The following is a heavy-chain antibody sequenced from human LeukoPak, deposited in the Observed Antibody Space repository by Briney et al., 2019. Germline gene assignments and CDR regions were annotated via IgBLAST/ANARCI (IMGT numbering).Heavy chain of an antibody. CDR2: NFYSGST. Sequence: PSETLSLTCTVSGDSVRSGNYYWTWIRQPPGKALEWIGYNFYSGSTNYNPSLKSRVTISVDTSKNQFSLKLSSVTAADTAVYYCARGGKAAVRFDLWGRGTLVTVSS. J-gene: IGHJ2*01. D-gene: IGHD2-15*01. CDR1: GDSVRSGNYY. V-gene: IGHV4-61*01. CDR3: ARGGKAAVRFDL.